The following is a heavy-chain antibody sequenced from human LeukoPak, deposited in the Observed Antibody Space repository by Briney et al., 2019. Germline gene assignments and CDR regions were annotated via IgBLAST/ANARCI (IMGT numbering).Heavy chain of an antibody. Sequence: SETLSLTCTVSGGSISSYYWSWIRQPAGKGLEWIGRIYTSGSTNYNPSLKSRVTMSVDTSKNQFSLKLSSVTAADTAVYYCARGPTYYYDSSGYFAFDYWGQGTLVTVSP. D-gene: IGHD3-22*01. J-gene: IGHJ4*02. CDR1: GGSISSYY. CDR3: ARGPTYYYDSSGYFAFDY. V-gene: IGHV4-4*07. CDR2: IYTSGST.